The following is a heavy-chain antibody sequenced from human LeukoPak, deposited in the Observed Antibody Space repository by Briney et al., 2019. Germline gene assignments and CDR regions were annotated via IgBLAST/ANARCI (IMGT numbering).Heavy chain of an antibody. CDR2: IYSGGST. CDR1: GFTLSNYA. CDR3: ARGGYDFWSGFDY. D-gene: IGHD3-3*01. J-gene: IGHJ4*02. V-gene: IGHV3-53*01. Sequence: GGSLRLSCAASGFTLSNYAMSWVRQVPGKGLEWVSVIYSGGSTYYADSVKGRFTISRHNSKDTLYLQMNSLRAEDTAVYYCARGGYDFWSGFDYWGQGTLVTVSS.